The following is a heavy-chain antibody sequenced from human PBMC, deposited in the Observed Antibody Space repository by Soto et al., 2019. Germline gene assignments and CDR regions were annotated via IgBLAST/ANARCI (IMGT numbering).Heavy chain of an antibody. CDR2: ISGYDGHT. D-gene: IGHD3-16*01. CDR3: AYEGEMPYYDYGLDV. CDR1: GYTFTTYG. J-gene: IGHJ6*02. Sequence: QVQLVQSGAEVRKPGASVKVSCKASGYTFTTYGISWVRQAPGQGLEWMGWISGYDGHTKYAQKFQGRIIMTTDTSTSTVYMDLRRLRSDDTAVYYCAYEGEMPYYDYGLDVWGQGTTVTVSS. V-gene: IGHV1-18*01.